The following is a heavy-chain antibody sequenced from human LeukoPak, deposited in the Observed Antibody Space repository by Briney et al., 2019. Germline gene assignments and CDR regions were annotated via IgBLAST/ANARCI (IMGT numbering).Heavy chain of an antibody. CDR3: ARDAGNSGYGCDL. CDR1: GLTFSSYD. V-gene: IGHV3-13*01. Sequence: GGSLRLSCAASGLTFSSYDMHWVRQAPGKGLEWVSSIGATGDTYYAGSVKGRFTISRDNARNSLYLQMNNLRGEDTAIYYCARDAGNSGYGCDLWGQGTLVTVSS. CDR2: IGATGDT. J-gene: IGHJ5*02. D-gene: IGHD5-12*01.